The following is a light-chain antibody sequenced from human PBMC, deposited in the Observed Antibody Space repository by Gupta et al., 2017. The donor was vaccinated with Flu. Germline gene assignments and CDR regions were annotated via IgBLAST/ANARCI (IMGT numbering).Light chain of an antibody. Sequence: PATLSSSLGDRATLSCRASDSVSTYLAWYQHKPGQAPRLLIYDASNRETGTPARFSGSGSGTDFTLTISSLEPEDSAVYYCQYRRSWPFNFGHGTKVDIK. CDR1: DSVSTY. CDR3: QYRRSWPFN. J-gene: IGKJ3*01. V-gene: IGKV3-11*01. CDR2: DAS.